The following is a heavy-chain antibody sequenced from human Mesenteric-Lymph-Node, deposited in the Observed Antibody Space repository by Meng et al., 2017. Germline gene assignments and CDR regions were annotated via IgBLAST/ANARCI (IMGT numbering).Heavy chain of an antibody. Sequence: HAQMVQSGGEVKKPWASVKVSCKASGYTFTNYGITWVRQAPGQGLEWMGWINAYNGDTNYAQTLQGRVTMTTDTSTSTAYMELRSLRSDDTAVYYCARVEVGITSGDYWGQGTLVTVSS. CDR2: INAYNGDT. J-gene: IGHJ4*02. CDR1: GYTFTNYG. CDR3: ARVEVGITSGDY. D-gene: IGHD1-26*01. V-gene: IGHV1-18*01.